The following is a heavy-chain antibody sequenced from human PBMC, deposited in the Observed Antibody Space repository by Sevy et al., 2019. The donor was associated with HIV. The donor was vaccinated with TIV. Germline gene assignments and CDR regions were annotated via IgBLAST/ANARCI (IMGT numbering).Heavy chain of an antibody. CDR3: AKDIVVVVGEAFDI. CDR1: GFSVSNYA. J-gene: IGHJ3*02. D-gene: IGHD2-15*01. CDR2: ISGRGDDT. Sequence: GGSLRLSCAASGFSVSNYAMNWVGQAPGKGLEWVSAISGRGDDTYYADSVKGRFTISRDKSKNTLYLQMNSLRAEDTAVYYCAKDIVVVVGEAFDIWGQGTMVTVSS. V-gene: IGHV3-23*01.